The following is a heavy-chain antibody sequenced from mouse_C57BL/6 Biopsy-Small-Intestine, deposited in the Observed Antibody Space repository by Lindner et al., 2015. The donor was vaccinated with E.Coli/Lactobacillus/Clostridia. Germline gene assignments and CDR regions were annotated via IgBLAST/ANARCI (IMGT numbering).Heavy chain of an antibody. CDR2: INPYNGDT. J-gene: IGHJ2*01. CDR3: ARSNDY. V-gene: IGHV1-20*01. Sequence: VQLQESGPELVKPWGFSEDILQGFWLLILLAYFMNWVMQSHGKSLEWIGRINPYNGDTFYNQKFKGKATLTVDKSSSTAHMELRSLTSEDSAVYYCARSNDYWGQGTTLTVSS. CDR1: LLILLAYF.